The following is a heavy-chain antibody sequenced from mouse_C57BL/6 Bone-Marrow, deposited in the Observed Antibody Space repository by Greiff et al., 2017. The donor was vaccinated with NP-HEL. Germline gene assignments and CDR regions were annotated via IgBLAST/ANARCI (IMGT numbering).Heavy chain of an antibody. CDR1: GYSITSGYY. D-gene: IGHD4-1*01. CDR2: ISYDGSN. Sequence: EVQLQQSGPGLVKPSQSLPLTCSVTGYSITSGYYWNWIRQFPGNKLEWMGYISYDGSNNYNPSLKNRISITRDTSKNQFFLKLNSVTTEDTATYYCARDQTGYYAMDYWGQGTSVTVSS. J-gene: IGHJ4*01. CDR3: ARDQTGYYAMDY. V-gene: IGHV3-6*01.